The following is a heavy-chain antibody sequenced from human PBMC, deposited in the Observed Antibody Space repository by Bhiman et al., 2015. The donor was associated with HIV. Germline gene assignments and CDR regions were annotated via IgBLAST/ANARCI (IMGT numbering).Heavy chain of an antibody. CDR1: GFTFSTYW. D-gene: IGHD5-12*01. V-gene: IGHV3-74*01. Sequence: EVQLVESGGGLVQPGGSLRLSCAASGFTFSTYWMHWVRQAPGKGLVWVSRINSDGSSTSYADSVKGRFTVSRDNAKNTLYLQMNSLRAEDTAVYFCARDSGYDWPTDYWGQGTLVTGLL. CDR3: ARDSGYDWPTDY. CDR2: INSDGSST. J-gene: IGHJ4*02.